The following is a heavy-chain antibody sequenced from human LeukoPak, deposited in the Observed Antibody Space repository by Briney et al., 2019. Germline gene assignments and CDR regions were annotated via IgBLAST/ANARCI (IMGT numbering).Heavy chain of an antibody. J-gene: IGHJ5*02. Sequence: ASVKVSCKASGYTFTSYYMHWVRQAPGEGLEWMGIINPTGGSTSYAQKFQGRVTMTRDMSTSTDYMELSSLRSEDTAIYYCARDNSVGDNAWWFDPWGQGTLVTVSS. CDR1: GYTFTSYY. D-gene: IGHD1-26*01. CDR3: ARDNSVGDNAWWFDP. CDR2: INPTGGST. V-gene: IGHV1-46*01.